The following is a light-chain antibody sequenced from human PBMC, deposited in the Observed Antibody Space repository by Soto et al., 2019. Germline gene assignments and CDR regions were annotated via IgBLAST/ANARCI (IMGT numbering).Light chain of an antibody. V-gene: IGLV2-14*02. CDR2: EAS. CDR1: TSDIGSYKL. CDR3: CAYTARTTLSWV. J-gene: IGLJ3*02. Sequence: QSTLTQPASVSGSPGQSFTISCTGTTSDIGSYKLVSWYQQQPGKVPRLVIYEASKRPSGVSNRFSGYKSGNTASLSISGLQAEDEADYYCCAYTARTTLSWVFGGGTKLTVL.